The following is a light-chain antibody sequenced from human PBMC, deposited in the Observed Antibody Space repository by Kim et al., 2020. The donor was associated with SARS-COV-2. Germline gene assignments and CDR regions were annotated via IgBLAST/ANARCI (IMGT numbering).Light chain of an antibody. J-gene: IGKJ1*01. CDR1: QSVSSSY. Sequence: SPGERATSPCSASQSVSSSYVAWYQQKPGQAPRLPIYGASSRATGLPDRFSGSGSGTDFTLTIRRLEPEDSAVYYCQQYSSSPHTFGQGTTVDIK. V-gene: IGKV3-20*01. CDR2: GAS. CDR3: QQYSSSPHT.